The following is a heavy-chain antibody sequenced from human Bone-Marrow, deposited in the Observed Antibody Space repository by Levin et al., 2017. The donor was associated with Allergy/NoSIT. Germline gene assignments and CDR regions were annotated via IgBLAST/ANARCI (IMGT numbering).Heavy chain of an antibody. CDR3: ARVGRLPEDPYNFYFMDV. V-gene: IGHV4-31*03. CDR1: GGSITSVGFY. CDR2: IHYTGNT. Sequence: SETLSLTCTVSGGSITSVGFYWSWIRQHPGTGLEWIGYIHYTGNTYYSPSLTSRVTISVDTSKNQFSLKLSSVTAADTAVYFCARVGRLPEDPYNFYFMDVWGKGTTVTVSS. J-gene: IGHJ6*03. D-gene: IGHD2-15*01.